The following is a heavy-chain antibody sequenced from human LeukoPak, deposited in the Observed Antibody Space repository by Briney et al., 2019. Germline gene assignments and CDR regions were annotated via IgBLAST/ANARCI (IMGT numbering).Heavy chain of an antibody. J-gene: IGHJ4*02. CDR2: IKQDGSDK. Sequence: GGSLRLSCAASGFTFSRYWMTWVCQAPGKGLEWVATIKQDGSDKYYVDSVKGRFTISRDNAKSSLYLQMNSLRAEDTAVYYCARDEGGSYYYFWGQGTLVAVSS. CDR1: GFTFSRYW. V-gene: IGHV3-7*01. CDR3: ARDEGGSYYYF. D-gene: IGHD1-26*01.